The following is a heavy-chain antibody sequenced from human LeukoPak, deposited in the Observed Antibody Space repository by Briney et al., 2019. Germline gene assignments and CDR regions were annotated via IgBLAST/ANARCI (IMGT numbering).Heavy chain of an antibody. V-gene: IGHV3-7*01. Sequence: GGSLRLSCAASGFTFSTYWMSWVRQAPGKGLEWVAIIKQDGSEKYYVDSVKGRFTISRDNAKSSLYLQMSSLRAEDTAVYYCARLILWETSNAFDIWGQGTMVTVSS. CDR3: ARLILWETSNAFDI. D-gene: IGHD1-26*01. CDR2: IKQDGSEK. CDR1: GFTFSTYW. J-gene: IGHJ3*02.